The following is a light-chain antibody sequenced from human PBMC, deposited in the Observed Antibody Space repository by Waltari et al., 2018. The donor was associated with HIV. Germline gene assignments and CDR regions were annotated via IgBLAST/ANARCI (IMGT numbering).Light chain of an antibody. Sequence: QSVLTQPASVYGAPGHSITILCTGTASDFGDYNYLSWYQQIPGKAPKLVIYDVTQRPAGISHRFSGSRSCTTAALTISGLQAEDEADYYCSSYARKSPWLFGGGTKRTVL. J-gene: IGLJ2*01. CDR1: ASDFGDYNY. CDR2: DVT. CDR3: SSYARKSPWL. V-gene: IGLV2-14*03.